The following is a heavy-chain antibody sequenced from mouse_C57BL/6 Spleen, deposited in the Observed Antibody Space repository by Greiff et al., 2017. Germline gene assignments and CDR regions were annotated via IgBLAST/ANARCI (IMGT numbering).Heavy chain of an antibody. J-gene: IGHJ1*03. Sequence: VQLVESGAELVRPGTSVKMSCKASGYTFTNYWIGWVKQRPGHGLEWIGDIYPGGGYTNYNEKFKGKATLTADKSSSTAYMQFSSLTSEDSSIYYCARSGDGYYWYFDVWGTGTTVTVSS. CDR1: GYTFTNYW. CDR2: IYPGGGYT. V-gene: IGHV1-63*01. D-gene: IGHD2-3*01. CDR3: ARSGDGYYWYFDV.